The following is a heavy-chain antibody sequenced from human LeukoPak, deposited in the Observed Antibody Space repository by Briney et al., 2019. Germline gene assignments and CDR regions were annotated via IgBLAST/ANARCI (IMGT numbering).Heavy chain of an antibody. Sequence: SQTLSLTCAISGDSVSSNSAVWNWIRQSPSRGLEFLGRTYYRSKCYNDYALYVKSRVTINPDTSKNQFSLQLNSVTPDDTAVYYCASGWGGHFDYWGRGTLVTVTS. J-gene: IGHJ4*02. CDR3: ASGWGGHFDY. CDR2: TYYRSKCYN. CDR1: GDSVSSNSAV. D-gene: IGHD3-16*01. V-gene: IGHV6-1*01.